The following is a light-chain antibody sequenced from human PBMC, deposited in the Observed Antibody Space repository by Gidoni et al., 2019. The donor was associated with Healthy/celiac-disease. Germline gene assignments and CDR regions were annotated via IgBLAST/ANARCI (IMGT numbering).Light chain of an antibody. CDR2: DAS. CDR3: QQRSNWLLT. Sequence: ENVLPQSPATLSLSPGERATLSCRASQSVSSYLAWYPQKPGQAPRLLIYDASNRATGIPARFSGSGSGTDFTLTISSLEPEDFAVYYCQQRSNWLLTFGGGTKVEIK. J-gene: IGKJ4*01. V-gene: IGKV3-11*01. CDR1: QSVSSY.